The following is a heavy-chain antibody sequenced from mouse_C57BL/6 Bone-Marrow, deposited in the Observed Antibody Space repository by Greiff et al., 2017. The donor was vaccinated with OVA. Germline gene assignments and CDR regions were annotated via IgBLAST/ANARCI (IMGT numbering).Heavy chain of an antibody. CDR3: ARDDGSSYGWFAY. V-gene: IGHV7-1*01. CDR1: GFTFSDFY. J-gene: IGHJ3*01. D-gene: IGHD1-1*01. CDR2: SRNKANDYTT. Sequence: EVQRVESGGGLVQSGRSLRLSCATSGFTFSDFYMEWVRQAPGKGLEWIAASRNKANDYTTEYSASVKGRFIVARDTSQSILYLQMNALRAEDTAIYYGARDDGSSYGWFAYWGQGTLVTVSA.